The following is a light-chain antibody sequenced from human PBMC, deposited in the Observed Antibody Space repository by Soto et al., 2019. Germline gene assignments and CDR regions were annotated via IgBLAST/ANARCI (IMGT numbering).Light chain of an antibody. Sequence: EFVLTQSPGTLSLSPGERATLSCRASQTVRNNYLAWYQQKPGQAPRLLIYDASSRATGIPDRFSGGGSGTDFTLTISRLEPEDSAVYYCQQRKNWPPITFGQGTRLEIK. CDR2: DAS. CDR1: QTVRNNY. J-gene: IGKJ5*01. V-gene: IGKV3D-20*02. CDR3: QQRKNWPPIT.